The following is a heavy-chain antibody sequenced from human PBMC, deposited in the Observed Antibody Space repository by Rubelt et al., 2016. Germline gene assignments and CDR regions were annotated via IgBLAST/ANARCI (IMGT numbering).Heavy chain of an antibody. CDR1: GYSISSGYY. CDR2: IYHSGST. Sequence: VQLQESGPGLVKPSETLSLTCTVSGYSISSGYYWGWIRQPPGKGLEYIGSIYHSGSTYYNSSLKSRLTMSVDTSKNRFSLKLNSVTAADTAVDHWARVGGLYAIPDYPIEYWGQGTLVTVSS. V-gene: IGHV4-38-2*02. J-gene: IGHJ4*02. CDR3: ARVGGLYAIPDYPIEY. D-gene: IGHD2-8*01.